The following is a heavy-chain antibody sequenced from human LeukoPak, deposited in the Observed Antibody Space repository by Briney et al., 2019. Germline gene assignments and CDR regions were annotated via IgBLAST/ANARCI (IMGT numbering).Heavy chain of an antibody. CDR1: GFTFSSYG. CDR3: ARGGIAARFYYYGMDV. Sequence: GESLRLSCAASGFTFSSYGMHWVRQAPGKGLEWVAVIWYDGSNKYYADSVKGRFAISRDNSKNTLYLQMNSLRAEGTAVYYCARGGIAARFYYYGMDVWGQGTTVTVSS. CDR2: IWYDGSNK. D-gene: IGHD6-6*01. V-gene: IGHV3-33*01. J-gene: IGHJ6*02.